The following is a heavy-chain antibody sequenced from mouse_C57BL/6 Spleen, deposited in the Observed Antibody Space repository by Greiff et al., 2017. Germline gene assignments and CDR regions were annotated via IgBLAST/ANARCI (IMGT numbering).Heavy chain of an antibody. CDR2: IDPSDSET. CDR3: ARAAFQGFDD. J-gene: IGHJ2*01. Sequence: QVQLKESGAELVRPGSSVKLSCKASGYTFTSYWMQWVKQRPIQGLEWIGNIDPSDSETHYNQKFKDKATLTVDKSSSTAYMQLSSLTSEDSAVYYCARAAFQGFDDWGQGTTLTVSS. V-gene: IGHV1-52*01. CDR1: GYTFTSYW.